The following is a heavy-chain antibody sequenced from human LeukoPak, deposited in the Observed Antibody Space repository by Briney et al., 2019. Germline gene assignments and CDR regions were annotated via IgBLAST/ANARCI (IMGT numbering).Heavy chain of an antibody. CDR1: GYTFTSHG. CDR3: ARDGWEYAVSLGY. CDR2: ISAYNGNT. J-gene: IGHJ4*02. Sequence: ASVTVTFKASGYTFTSHGFSWVRQAPGQGLEWMGWISAYNGNTNYAQKLQGRVTMTTDTSTNTAYMELRSLRSDDTAVYYCARDGWEYAVSLGYWGQGTMVTLSS. D-gene: IGHD1-26*01. V-gene: IGHV1-18*01.